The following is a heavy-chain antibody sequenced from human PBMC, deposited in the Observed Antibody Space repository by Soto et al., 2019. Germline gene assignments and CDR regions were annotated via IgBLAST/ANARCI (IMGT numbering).Heavy chain of an antibody. J-gene: IGHJ4*02. CDR1: GYTLTELS. CDR2: FDPEDGET. D-gene: IGHD1-26*01. Sequence: GASVKVSCKVSGYTLTELSMHWVRQAPGKGLEWMGGFDPEDGETIYAQKFQGRVTMTEDTSTDTAYMELSSLRSEDTAVYYCATDHRRIVGAIGVRPFDYWGQGTLVTVSS. V-gene: IGHV1-24*01. CDR3: ATDHRRIVGAIGVRPFDY.